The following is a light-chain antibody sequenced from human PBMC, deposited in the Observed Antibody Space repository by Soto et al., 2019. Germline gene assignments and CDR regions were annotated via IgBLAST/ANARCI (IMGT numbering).Light chain of an antibody. CDR1: QSISSY. CDR3: QQSYSTPSSWT. Sequence: DIQMTQSPSSLSASVGDRVTITCRASQSISSYLNWYQQKPGKAPKLLIYAASSLQSGVPSRFSGSGSGTDFTLTISSLQPEDFATYYGQQSYSTPSSWTFGQGTKWKSN. J-gene: IGKJ1*01. V-gene: IGKV1-39*01. CDR2: AAS.